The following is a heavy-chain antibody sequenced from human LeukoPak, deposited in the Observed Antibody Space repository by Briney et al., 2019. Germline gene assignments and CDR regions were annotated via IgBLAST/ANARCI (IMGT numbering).Heavy chain of an antibody. CDR3: ARMGTYYDSSGSLGKFDP. CDR1: GYTFTSYD. V-gene: IGHV1-18*01. Sequence: ASVKVSCKASGYTFTSYDINWVRQAPGQGLEWMGWISAYNGNTNYAQKLQGRVTMTTDTSTSTAYMELRSLRSDDTAVYYCARMGTYYDSSGSLGKFDPWGQGTLVTVSS. J-gene: IGHJ5*02. D-gene: IGHD3-22*01. CDR2: ISAYNGNT.